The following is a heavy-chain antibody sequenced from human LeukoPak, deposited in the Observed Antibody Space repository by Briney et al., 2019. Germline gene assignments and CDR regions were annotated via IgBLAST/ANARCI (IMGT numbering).Heavy chain of an antibody. D-gene: IGHD1-26*01. J-gene: IGHJ6*02. Sequence: EASVKVSCKASGYTFTGYYMHWVRQAPGQGLEWMGRINPNSGGTNYAQKFQGRVTMTRDTSISTAYMELSRLRSDDTAVYYCARGYSGSYYPDYGMDVWGQGTTVTVSS. CDR1: GYTFTGYY. CDR3: ARGYSGSYYPDYGMDV. CDR2: INPNSGGT. V-gene: IGHV1-2*06.